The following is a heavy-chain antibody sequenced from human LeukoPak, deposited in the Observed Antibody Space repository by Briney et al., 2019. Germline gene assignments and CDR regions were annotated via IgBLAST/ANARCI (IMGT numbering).Heavy chain of an antibody. Sequence: PSETLSLTCTVSGDSIRNYYWSWIRQPPGAGLEWIGEINHSGSTNYNPSLKSRLTISVDTSKNQFSLKVRSVTAADTAVYYCAREAILSAYYLGYWGRGTPVTVSS. CDR2: INHSGST. CDR1: GDSIRNYY. CDR3: AREAILSAYYLGY. D-gene: IGHD3-9*01. V-gene: IGHV4-34*01. J-gene: IGHJ4*02.